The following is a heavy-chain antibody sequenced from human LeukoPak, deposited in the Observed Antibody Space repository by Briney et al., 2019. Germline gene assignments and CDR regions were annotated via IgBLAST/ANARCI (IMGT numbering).Heavy chain of an antibody. Sequence: GASVKVSCKASGYTFTGYYMHWVRQAPGQGLEWMGWINPNSGGTNYAQKFQGRVTMTRDTSISTAYMELSRLRPDDTAVYYCARGPHYYGSGTQGRMYYYYYMDVWGKGTTVTVSS. CDR3: ARGPHYYGSGTQGRMYYYYYMDV. CDR2: INPNSGGT. D-gene: IGHD3-10*01. CDR1: GYTFTGYY. V-gene: IGHV1-2*02. J-gene: IGHJ6*03.